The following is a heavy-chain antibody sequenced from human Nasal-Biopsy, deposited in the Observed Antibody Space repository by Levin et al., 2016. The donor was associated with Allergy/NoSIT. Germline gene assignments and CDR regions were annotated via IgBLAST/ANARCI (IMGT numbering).Heavy chain of an antibody. D-gene: IGHD1-14*01. Sequence: GESLKISCTTSGITFNSHAMHWVRQAPGKGLDWVAAISDDGAVTHYADSVKGRFSISRDNSKNTAYLQMHSLRAEDTAIYYCAKITDVWGQGTTVTVSS. CDR1: GITFNSHA. CDR3: AKITDV. V-gene: IGHV3-23*01. CDR2: ISDDGAVT. J-gene: IGHJ6*02.